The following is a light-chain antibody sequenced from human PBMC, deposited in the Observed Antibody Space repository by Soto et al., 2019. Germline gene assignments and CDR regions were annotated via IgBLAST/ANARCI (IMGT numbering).Light chain of an antibody. CDR3: HQYYDWPLT. J-gene: IGKJ4*01. CDR2: SAS. V-gene: IGKV3-15*01. Sequence: EIVMTQSPATLSVSPGERVTLSCRASESVSTNLAWYQQKPGQPPRLLFHSASTRATDVPVRFSGSGSGTDFTLTIYSLQSEDFAVFYCHQYYDWPLTFGGGTKVDIK. CDR1: ESVSTN.